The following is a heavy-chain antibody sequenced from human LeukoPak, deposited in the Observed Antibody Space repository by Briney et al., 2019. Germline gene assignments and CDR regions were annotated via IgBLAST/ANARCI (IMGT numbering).Heavy chain of an antibody. Sequence: PGGSLRLSCAASGFTFSSYGMNWVRQAPGKGLEWVSTIRGSGSNTYYADSVKGRYTISRDNSKNTLYLQMNSLRAEDTAVYFCAKAYYYDSSGYSVPSYFDYWGQGTLVTVSS. CDR3: AKAYYYDSSGYSVPSYFDY. D-gene: IGHD3-22*01. V-gene: IGHV3-23*01. CDR2: IRGSGSNT. J-gene: IGHJ4*02. CDR1: GFTFSSYG.